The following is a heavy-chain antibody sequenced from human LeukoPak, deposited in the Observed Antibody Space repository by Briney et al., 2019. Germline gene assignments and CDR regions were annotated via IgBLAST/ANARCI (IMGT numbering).Heavy chain of an antibody. CDR2: INPNSGGT. D-gene: IGHD2-21*01. V-gene: IGHV1-2*02. CDR1: GYTFTGYY. CDR3: ASTYCGGDCYSRFDY. Sequence: ASVKVSCKASGYTFTGYYMHWVRQAPGQGLEWMGWINPNSGGTNYAQKFQGRVTMTRDTSISTAYMELSGLRSDDTAVYYCASTYCGGDCYSRFDYWGQGTLVTVSS. J-gene: IGHJ4*02.